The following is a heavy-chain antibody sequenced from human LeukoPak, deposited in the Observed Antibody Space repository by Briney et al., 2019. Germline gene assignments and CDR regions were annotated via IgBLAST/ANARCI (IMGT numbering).Heavy chain of an antibody. J-gene: IGHJ6*03. Sequence: GGFLRLSCAASGFTFSISAMSWVRQAPGKGLEWVSVISGSDGSTYYADSVKGRFTISRDNAKNSLYLQMNSLRAEDTAVYYCARGPGSSWYGPYYYYYMDVWGKGTTVTVSS. CDR2: ISGSDGST. CDR1: GFTFSISA. V-gene: IGHV3-23*01. CDR3: ARGPGSSWYGPYYYYYMDV. D-gene: IGHD6-13*01.